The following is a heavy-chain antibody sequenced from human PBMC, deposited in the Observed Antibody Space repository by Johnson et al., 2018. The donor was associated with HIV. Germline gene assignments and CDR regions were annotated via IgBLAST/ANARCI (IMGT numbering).Heavy chain of an antibody. CDR1: GFTFDDYG. D-gene: IGHD6-13*01. V-gene: IGHV3-30*02. Sequence: QMQLVESGGGVVRPGGSLRLSCAASGFTFDDYGMSWVRQAPGKGLEWVAFIRYDGSNKYYADSVKGRFTISRDNSKNTLYLQMNSLRAEDTAVYYCAKELAADGVDAFDIWGQGTMVTVS. CDR2: IRYDGSNK. CDR3: AKELAADGVDAFDI. J-gene: IGHJ3*02.